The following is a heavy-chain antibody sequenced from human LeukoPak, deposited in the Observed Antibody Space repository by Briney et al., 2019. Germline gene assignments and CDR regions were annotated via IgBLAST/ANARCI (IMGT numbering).Heavy chain of an antibody. D-gene: IGHD3-10*01. CDR3: ARDGEGPSKVDAFDY. CDR1: GYTYTSYY. J-gene: IGHJ4*02. CDR2: INPSGGST. V-gene: IGHV1-46*01. Sequence: ASGKVSCKATGYTYTSYYMHWVRQAAGQGLEWMGIINPSGGSTSYAQKFQGRVTMTRDTSTSTVYMELSSLRSEDTAVYYCARDGEGPSKVDAFDYWGQGTLVTVSS.